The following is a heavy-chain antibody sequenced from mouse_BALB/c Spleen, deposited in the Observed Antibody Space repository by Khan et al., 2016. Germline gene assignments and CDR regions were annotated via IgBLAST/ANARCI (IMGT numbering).Heavy chain of an antibody. CDR2: INPSNGRT. J-gene: IGHJ3*01. CDR3: ARYWEGFAS. CDR1: GYTFTSYW. V-gene: IGHV1S81*02. D-gene: IGHD4-1*01. Sequence: QVRLQQSGAELVKPGASVKLSCKASGYTFTSYWMHWVKQRPGQGLEWIGEINPSNGRTNYNEKFKSKATLTVDKSSSTAYMQLSSLTSEDSAVYYCARYWEGFASWGQGTLVTLSA.